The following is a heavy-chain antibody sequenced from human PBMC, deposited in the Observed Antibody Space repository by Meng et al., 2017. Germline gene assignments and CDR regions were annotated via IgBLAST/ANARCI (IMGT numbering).Heavy chain of an antibody. CDR3: ARDGYNYFALDY. D-gene: IGHD5-24*01. Sequence: GGSLRLSCAASGFTFSSYEMNWVRQAPGKGLEWVSYISSSGSTIYYADSVKGRFTISRDNAKNSLYLQMNSLRAEDTAVYYCARDGYNYFALDYWGQGTLVTVSS. J-gene: IGHJ4*02. V-gene: IGHV3-48*03. CDR1: GFTFSSYE. CDR2: ISSSGSTI.